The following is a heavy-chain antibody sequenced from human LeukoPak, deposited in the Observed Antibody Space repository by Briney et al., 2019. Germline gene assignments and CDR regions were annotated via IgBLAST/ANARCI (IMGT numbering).Heavy chain of an antibody. D-gene: IGHD3-22*01. Sequence: GESLKIFCKDSGYSFTTYCIAWVRQMPGKGLERMGVSYPGDSDSRHSPSLQGQVTISADKSIYTAYLQWTSLKASDTAMSSCARPRDRTYYYDSRNAFDIWGQGTMVTVSS. V-gene: IGHV5-51*01. CDR2: SYPGDSDS. J-gene: IGHJ3*02. CDR3: ARPRDRTYYYDSRNAFDI. CDR1: GYSFTTYC.